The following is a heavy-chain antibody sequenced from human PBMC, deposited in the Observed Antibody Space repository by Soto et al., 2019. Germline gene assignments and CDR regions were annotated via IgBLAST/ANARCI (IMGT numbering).Heavy chain of an antibody. CDR3: ARDGIYDFWSGGIFDY. D-gene: IGHD3-3*01. Sequence: PGGSLRLSCAASGFTFSSYSMNWVRQAPGKGLEWVSSISSSSSYIYYADSVKGRFTISRDNAKNSLYLQMNSLRAEDTAVYYCARDGIYDFWSGGIFDYRGQGTLVTVSS. CDR2: ISSSSSYI. CDR1: GFTFSSYS. V-gene: IGHV3-21*01. J-gene: IGHJ4*02.